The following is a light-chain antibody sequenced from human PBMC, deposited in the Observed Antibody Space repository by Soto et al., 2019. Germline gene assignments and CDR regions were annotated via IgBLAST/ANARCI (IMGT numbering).Light chain of an antibody. V-gene: IGKV3-20*01. CDR2: GAS. J-gene: IGKJ2*01. Sequence: ETVLTQSPGTLSLSPGERATLSCRASQSVSSSYLAWYQQKPGQAPRLLIYGASSRATGIPDRFSGSGSGTDFTLIISRLEPEDFAVYYCQLYGNSRYTFGQGTKLGIK. CDR3: QLYGNSRYT. CDR1: QSVSSSY.